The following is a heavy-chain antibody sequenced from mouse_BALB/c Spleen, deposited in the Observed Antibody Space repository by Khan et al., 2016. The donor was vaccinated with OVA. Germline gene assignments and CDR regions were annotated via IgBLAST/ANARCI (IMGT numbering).Heavy chain of an antibody. V-gene: IGHV1-69*01. D-gene: IGHD2-3*01. CDR2: IDISDNYT. CDR3: ASLSVYAMDY. J-gene: IGHJ4*01. Sequence: QVQLQQPGAELVMPGASVKMSCKASGYTFTDYWMHWVKQRPGQGLEWIGAIDISDNYTRYNQKFKGKATLTVDESSSQAYMQLSSLTSEDSAFYYCASLSVYAMDYWGQGTSVTVSS. CDR1: GYTFTDYW.